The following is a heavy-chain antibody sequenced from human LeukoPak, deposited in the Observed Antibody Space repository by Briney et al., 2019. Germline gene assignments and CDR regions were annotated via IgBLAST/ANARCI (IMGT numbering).Heavy chain of an antibody. CDR3: ARDLRVSNYAYYYYYMDV. Sequence: SQTLSLTCAISGDSVSSNSAAWNWIRQSPSRGLEWLGRTYYRSKWYNDYAVSVKSRITINPDTSKNQFSLQLNSVTPEDTAVYYCARDLRVSNYAYYYYYMDVWGKGTTVTISS. D-gene: IGHD1-7*01. J-gene: IGHJ6*03. V-gene: IGHV6-1*01. CDR1: GDSVSSNSAA. CDR2: TYYRSKWYN.